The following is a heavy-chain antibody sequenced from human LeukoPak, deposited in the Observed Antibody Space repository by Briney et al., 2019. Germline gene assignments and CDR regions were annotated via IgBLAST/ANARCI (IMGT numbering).Heavy chain of an antibody. CDR3: AKVLGYCSGGSCHYYYYYYYMDV. J-gene: IGHJ6*03. V-gene: IGHV3-21*04. CDR2: ISSSSSYI. Sequence: GGSLRLSCAASGFTFSSYSMNWVRQAPGKGLEWVSSISSSSSYIYYADSVKGRFTISRDNAKNSLYLQMNSLRAEDTAVYYCAKVLGYCSGGSCHYYYYYYYMDVWGKGTTVTVSS. CDR1: GFTFSSYS. D-gene: IGHD2-15*01.